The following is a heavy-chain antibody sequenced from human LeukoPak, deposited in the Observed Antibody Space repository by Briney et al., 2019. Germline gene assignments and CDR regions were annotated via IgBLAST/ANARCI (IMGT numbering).Heavy chain of an antibody. Sequence: PGGSLRLSCAASGFTFSSYDMHWVRQATGKGLEWVSAIGTAGDTYYPGSVKGRFTISRDNAKNSLYLQMNSLRAEDTALYYCAKGRYYDSSGYAVDYWGQGTLVTVSS. J-gene: IGHJ4*02. CDR2: IGTAGDT. CDR1: GFTFSSYD. CDR3: AKGRYYDSSGYAVDY. V-gene: IGHV3-13*01. D-gene: IGHD3-22*01.